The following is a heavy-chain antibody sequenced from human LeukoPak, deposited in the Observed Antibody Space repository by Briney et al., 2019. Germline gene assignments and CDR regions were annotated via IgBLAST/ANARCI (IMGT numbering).Heavy chain of an antibody. V-gene: IGHV3-74*01. D-gene: IGHD3-9*01. CDR1: GFTFSSDR. CDR3: ARVFDVETYGMDV. J-gene: IGHJ6*02. CDR2: IETDGTGA. Sequence: GGSLRLSCIASGFTFSSDRMHWVRQDPGKGLVWVSRIETDGTGAVYADAVEGRFTISRDNAKNMLYLQMNSLRAEDTAVYYCARVFDVETYGMDVWGQGTRSPSP.